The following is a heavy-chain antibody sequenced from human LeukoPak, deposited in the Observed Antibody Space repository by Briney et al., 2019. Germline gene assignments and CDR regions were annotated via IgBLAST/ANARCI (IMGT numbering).Heavy chain of an antibody. Sequence: ASVKVSCKASGYTFTNYYIHWVRQAPGQGLEWMGIINPTGGSASYAQKFQGRVSMTSDTSTSTLYLELSSLRSEDTAVYYCARDRSGSRWRWFDPWRQGTLVTVSS. CDR1: GYTFTNYY. CDR2: INPTGGSA. D-gene: IGHD6-13*01. J-gene: IGHJ5*02. CDR3: ARDRSGSRWRWFDP. V-gene: IGHV1-46*01.